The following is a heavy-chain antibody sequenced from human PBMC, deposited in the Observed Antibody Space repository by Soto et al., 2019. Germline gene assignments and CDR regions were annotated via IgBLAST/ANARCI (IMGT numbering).Heavy chain of an antibody. V-gene: IGHV1-3*01. CDR1: GYTFTSYA. D-gene: IGHD3-22*01. CDR2: INAGNGNT. Sequence: GASVKVSCKASGYTFTSYAMHWVRQAPGQRLEWMGWINAGNGNTKYSQKFQGRVTITRDTSASTAYMELSSLRSEDTAVYYCAREFTPYYYDSSGYYIPGYWGQGNLVTVSS. CDR3: AREFTPYYYDSSGYYIPGY. J-gene: IGHJ4*02.